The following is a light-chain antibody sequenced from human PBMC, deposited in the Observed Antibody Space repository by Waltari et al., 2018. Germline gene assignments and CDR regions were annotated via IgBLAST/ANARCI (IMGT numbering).Light chain of an antibody. J-gene: IGKJ1*01. CDR2: GAS. V-gene: IGKV3-15*01. CDR3: QQYDRYSAWT. CDR1: QSISSW. Sequence: MTQSPSTLSASVGDRVTITCRASQSISSWLAWYQQKPGQAPRLLIYGASTRATGIPVKFSGSGSGTEFTLTISSLQSEDFALYYCQQYDRYSAWTFGQGTKVEIK.